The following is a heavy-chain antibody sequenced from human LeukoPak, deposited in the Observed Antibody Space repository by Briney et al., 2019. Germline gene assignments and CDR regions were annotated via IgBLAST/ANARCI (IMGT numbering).Heavy chain of an antibody. CDR2: ISASGTT. CDR1: GGSISTYL. D-gene: IGHD5-18*01. V-gene: IGHV4-4*07. CDR3: AREGYNLGTDF. Sequence: PSETLSLTCSVSGGSISTYLWSWIRQPAGKGLEWIGHISASGTTNCNASLKSRVTMSADTSKNQFSLRLNSVTAADTAVYYCAREGYNLGTDFWGQGTLVTVSS. J-gene: IGHJ4*02.